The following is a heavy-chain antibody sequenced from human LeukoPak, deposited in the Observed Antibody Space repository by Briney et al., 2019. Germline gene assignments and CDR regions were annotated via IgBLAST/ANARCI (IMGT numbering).Heavy chain of an antibody. Sequence: PGGSLRLSCAASGFTFSNYVMSWVRQAPGKGLDWVSVISGGGGSTYYADSVKGRFTISRDNSKNTLYPQMNSLRAEDTAVYYCAKGNNDFWSGTRNFDYWGQGTLVTVSS. CDR3: AKGNNDFWSGTRNFDY. CDR1: GFTFSNYV. CDR2: ISGGGGST. D-gene: IGHD3-3*01. V-gene: IGHV3-23*01. J-gene: IGHJ4*02.